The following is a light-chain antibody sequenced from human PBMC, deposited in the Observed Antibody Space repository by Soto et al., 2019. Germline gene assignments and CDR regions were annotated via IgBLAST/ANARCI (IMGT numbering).Light chain of an antibody. V-gene: IGLV1-40*01. J-gene: IGLJ3*02. CDR1: SSNIGAGYD. CDR2: GNT. CDR3: QSFDRSLTAWV. Sequence: QSVLTQPPSVSGAPGQRVTISCTGSSSNIGAGYDVHWYQQLPGTAPTLLISGNTDRPSGVPDRFSGSKPGTSASLAITGLQTEDEADYYCQSFDRSLTAWVFGGGTKLTVL.